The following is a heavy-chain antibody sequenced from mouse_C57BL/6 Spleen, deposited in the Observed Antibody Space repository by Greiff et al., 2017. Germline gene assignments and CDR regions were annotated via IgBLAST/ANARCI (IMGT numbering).Heavy chain of an antibody. CDR3: ARSSYSNSPFAY. CDR1: GYTFTDYY. J-gene: IGHJ3*01. V-gene: IGHV1-26*01. D-gene: IGHD2-5*01. CDR2: INPNNGGT. Sequence: EVKLQQSGPELVKPGASVKISCKASGYTFTDYYMNWVKQSHGKSLEWIGDINPNNGGTSYNQKFKGKATLTVDKSSSTAYMELRSLTSEDSADYYCARSSYSNSPFAYWGQGTLVTVSA.